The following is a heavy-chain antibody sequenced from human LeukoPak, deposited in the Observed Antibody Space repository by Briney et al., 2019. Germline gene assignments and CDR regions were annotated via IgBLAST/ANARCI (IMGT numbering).Heavy chain of an antibody. J-gene: IGHJ4*02. D-gene: IGHD1-1*01. CDR1: GASINSYY. V-gene: IGHV4-59*01. CDR3: ASQLGGTTFH. Sequence: SSETLSLTCTVSGASINSYYWSWIRQPXGEGLEWIGYVYHSGSTNYNSSLKSRVTISLDTSKTQFSLRLSSVTAADTAVYYCASQLGGTTFHWGQGALVTVSS. CDR2: VYHSGST.